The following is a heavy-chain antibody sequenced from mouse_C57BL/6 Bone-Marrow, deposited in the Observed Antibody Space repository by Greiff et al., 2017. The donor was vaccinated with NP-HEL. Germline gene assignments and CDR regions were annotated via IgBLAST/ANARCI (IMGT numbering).Heavy chain of an antibody. Sequence: QVQLQQSGPELVKPGASVKISCKASGYAFSSSWMNWVKQRPGKGLEWIGRIYPGDGDTNYNGKFKGKATLTADKSSSTAYMQLSSLTSEDSAVYFCATYGSKYFDYWGQGTTLTVSS. J-gene: IGHJ2*01. D-gene: IGHD1-1*01. CDR1: GYAFSSSW. V-gene: IGHV1-82*01. CDR3: ATYGSKYFDY. CDR2: IYPGDGDT.